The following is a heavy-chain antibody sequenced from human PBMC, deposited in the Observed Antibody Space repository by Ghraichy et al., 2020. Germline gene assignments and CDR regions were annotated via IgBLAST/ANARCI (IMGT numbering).Heavy chain of an antibody. Sequence: LSLTCAASGFTVSSNYMSWVRQAPGKGLEWVSVIYSGGSTYYADSVKGRFTISRDNSKNTLYLQMNSLRAEDTAVYYCARAFLNAFDIWGQGTMVTVSS. D-gene: IGHD3-3*01. J-gene: IGHJ3*02. CDR1: GFTVSSNY. V-gene: IGHV3-53*01. CDR2: IYSGGST. CDR3: ARAFLNAFDI.